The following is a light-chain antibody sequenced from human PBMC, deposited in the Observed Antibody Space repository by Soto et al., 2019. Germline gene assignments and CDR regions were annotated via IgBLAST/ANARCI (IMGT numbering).Light chain of an antibody. Sequence: EIVLTQSPGTRSLAQVERAGVCVRASQSVSNNYLAWYQQKPGQAPRLLIYGASNRATGIPDRFSGSGSGTDFTLTISRLETEDFAVYYCQQYGSSGTFGQGTKVDIK. V-gene: IGKV3-20*01. J-gene: IGKJ1*01. CDR2: GAS. CDR3: QQYGSSGT. CDR1: QSVSNNY.